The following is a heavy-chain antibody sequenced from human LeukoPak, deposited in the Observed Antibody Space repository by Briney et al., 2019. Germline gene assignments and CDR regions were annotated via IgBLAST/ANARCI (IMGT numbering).Heavy chain of an antibody. CDR2: ISSGSNYI. V-gene: IGHV3-21*01. Sequence: GGSLRLTCAASGFTFSSYTMNWVRQAPGKGLEWVSYISSGSNYIYYADSEKGRFTISRDNAKNSLYLQMNSLRAEDTAVYYCARECHGDQGYGMDVWGQGTTVTVSS. CDR1: GFTFSSYT. J-gene: IGHJ6*02. D-gene: IGHD4-17*01. CDR3: ARECHGDQGYGMDV.